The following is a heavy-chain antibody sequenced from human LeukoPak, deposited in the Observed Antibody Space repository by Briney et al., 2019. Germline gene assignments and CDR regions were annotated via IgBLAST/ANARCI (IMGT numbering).Heavy chain of an antibody. Sequence: PSETLSLTCAVYGGSFSGYYWSWIRQPPGKGLEWIGEINHSGSTNYNPSLKSRVTISVDTSKNQFSLKLSSVTAADTAVYYCARGRGQLEGNWFDPWGQGTLVTVSS. V-gene: IGHV4-34*01. CDR1: GGSFSGYY. D-gene: IGHD6-6*01. CDR3: ARGRGQLEGNWFDP. J-gene: IGHJ5*02. CDR2: INHSGST.